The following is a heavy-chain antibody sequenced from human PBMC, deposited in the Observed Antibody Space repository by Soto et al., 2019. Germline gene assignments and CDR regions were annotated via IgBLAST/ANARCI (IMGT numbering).Heavy chain of an antibody. CDR2: IYYSGTT. D-gene: IGHD5-18*01. V-gene: IGHV4-31*03. J-gene: IGHJ4*02. Sequence: SETLSLTCTVSGGSISSEGYYWSWFRQLPGKGLEWIGDIYYSGTTYHNPSLRSRLTISGDASKNQFSLKLSSVTAADTTLYYCARGRGYSYGPYYFDYWGQGTLVTVSS. CDR3: ARGRGYSYGPYYFDY. CDR1: GGSISSEGYY.